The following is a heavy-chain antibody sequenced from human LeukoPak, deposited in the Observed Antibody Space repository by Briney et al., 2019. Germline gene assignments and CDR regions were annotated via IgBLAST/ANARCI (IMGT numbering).Heavy chain of an antibody. Sequence: PGGSLRLSCAASGFTFSSYSLNWVRRAPGKGLEWVSSIGSNSKYIYYADSVEGRFTSSRDNAKNSLSLQMNSLRAEDTAVYYCARGPDIVVIPIVDDSFDIWGQGTVVTVSS. J-gene: IGHJ3*02. CDR1: GFTFSSYS. CDR3: ARGPDIVVIPIVDDSFDI. CDR2: IGSNSKYI. D-gene: IGHD2-2*01. V-gene: IGHV3-21*01.